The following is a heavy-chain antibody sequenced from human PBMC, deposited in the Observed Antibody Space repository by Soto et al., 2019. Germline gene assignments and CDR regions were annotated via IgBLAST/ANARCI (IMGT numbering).Heavy chain of an antibody. CDR2: IVFFAGIP. V-gene: IGHV1-69*08. J-gene: IGHJ6*03. CDR3: AREPSIASVGIPLYSYYYMDV. Sequence: QVQLVQSGAEVRNPGSSVKVSCKASGDKFSSYTISWVRQAPGQGLEWMGRIVFFAGIPIYEQIFQGRITITPDISSSTSYMELTSLTSDDTAVYYCAREPSIASVGIPLYSYYYMDVWGEGTAVTVSS. D-gene: IGHD6-6*01. CDR1: GDKFSSYT.